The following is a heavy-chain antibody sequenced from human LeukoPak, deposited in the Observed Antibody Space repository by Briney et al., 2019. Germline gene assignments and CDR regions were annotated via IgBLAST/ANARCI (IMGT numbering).Heavy chain of an antibody. D-gene: IGHD2-15*01. V-gene: IGHV1-2*02. CDR2: INPNSGGT. CDR1: GYTFTGYY. Sequence: ASVKVSFKASGYTFTGYYLHWVRQALGQGLEWMAWINPNSGGTNYAQNFQGRVTMTRDTSISTAYMELSRLRSDDTAVYYCARGYCSGGSCPFDYWGQGTLVTVTS. CDR3: ARGYCSGGSCPFDY. J-gene: IGHJ4*02.